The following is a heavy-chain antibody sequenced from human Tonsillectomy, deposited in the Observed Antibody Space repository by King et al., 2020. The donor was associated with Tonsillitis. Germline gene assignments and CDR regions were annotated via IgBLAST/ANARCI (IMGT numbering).Heavy chain of an antibody. CDR1: GFTFSSYG. J-gene: IGHJ6*02. V-gene: IGHV3-33*01. CDR3: ARDLGIAADTHLYYYYYGMDV. Sequence: QLVQSGGGVVQPGRSLRLSCAASGFTFSSYGMHWVRQAPGKGLEWVAVIWYDGSNKYYADSVKGRFTISRDNSKNTLYLQMNSLRAEDTAVYYCARDLGIAADTHLYYYYYGMDVWGQGTTVTVSS. D-gene: IGHD6-13*01. CDR2: IWYDGSNK.